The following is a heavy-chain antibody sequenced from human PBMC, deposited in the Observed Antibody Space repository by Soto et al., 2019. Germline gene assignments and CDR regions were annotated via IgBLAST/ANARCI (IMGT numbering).Heavy chain of an antibody. CDR2: IYSGGSA. J-gene: IGHJ4*02. Sequence: PGGSLRLSCAASGFTVSSNYMSWVRQAPGKGLEWVSVIYSGGSAYYADSVKGRFTISRDNSKNTLYLQMNSLRVEDTAVYYCARNGYSYGGGYFDYWGQGTLVTVSS. V-gene: IGHV3-66*01. CDR1: GFTVSSNY. D-gene: IGHD5-18*01. CDR3: ARNGYSYGGGYFDY.